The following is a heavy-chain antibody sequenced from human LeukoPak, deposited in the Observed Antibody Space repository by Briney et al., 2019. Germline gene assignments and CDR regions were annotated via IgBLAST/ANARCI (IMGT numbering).Heavy chain of an antibody. V-gene: IGHV1-8*02. Sequence: ASVKVSFKASGYTFTSYGISWVRQAPGQGLEWMGWMNPNSGNTGYAQKFQGRVTMTRNTSISTAYMELSSLRSEDTAVYYCARGGYYGSGSYYMSDAFDIWGQGTMVTVSS. CDR2: MNPNSGNT. CDR3: ARGGYYGSGSYYMSDAFDI. J-gene: IGHJ3*02. CDR1: GYTFTSYG. D-gene: IGHD3-10*01.